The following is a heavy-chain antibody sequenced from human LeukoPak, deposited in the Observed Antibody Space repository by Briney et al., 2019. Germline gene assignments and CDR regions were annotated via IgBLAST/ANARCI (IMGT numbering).Heavy chain of an antibody. Sequence: GVSLRLSCAASGFTFSNYWMHLVRQAPGKGLVWVSRINSDGSSTTSADSVKGRFTISRDNAKNTLYLQMNSLRAEDTAVYYCAKGGATVIDYWGQGTLVTVSS. CDR3: AKGGATVIDY. V-gene: IGHV3-74*01. J-gene: IGHJ4*02. CDR1: GFTFSNYW. CDR2: INSDGSST. D-gene: IGHD4-17*01.